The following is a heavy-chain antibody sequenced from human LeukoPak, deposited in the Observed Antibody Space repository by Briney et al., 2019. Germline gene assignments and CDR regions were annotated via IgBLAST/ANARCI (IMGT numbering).Heavy chain of an antibody. Sequence: ETLSLTCTVSGGSISSYYWSWIRQPPGKGLEWVSSISSSSSYIYYADSVKGRFTISRDNAKNSLYLQMNSLRAEDTAVYYCARSSGSLVDYWGQGTLVTVSS. CDR2: ISSSSSYI. J-gene: IGHJ4*02. CDR1: GGSISSYY. CDR3: ARSSGSLVDY. D-gene: IGHD1-26*01. V-gene: IGHV3-21*01.